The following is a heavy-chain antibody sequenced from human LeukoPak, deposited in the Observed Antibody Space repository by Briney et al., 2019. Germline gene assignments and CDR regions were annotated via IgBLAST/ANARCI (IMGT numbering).Heavy chain of an antibody. V-gene: IGHV1-2*02. CDR3: ARGLWLNYYYYGMDV. D-gene: IGHD5-18*01. Sequence: ASVNVSCKASGYTFTGYYMHWVRQAPGQGLEWMGWINPNSGGTNYAQKFQGRVTMTRDTSISTAYMELSRLRSDDTAVYYCARGLWLNYYYYGMDVWGQGTTVTVSS. CDR1: GYTFTGYY. CDR2: INPNSGGT. J-gene: IGHJ6*02.